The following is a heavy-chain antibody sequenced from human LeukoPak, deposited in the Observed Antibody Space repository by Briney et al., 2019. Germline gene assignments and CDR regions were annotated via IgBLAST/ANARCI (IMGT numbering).Heavy chain of an antibody. D-gene: IGHD6-19*01. CDR1: GGSISSFY. J-gene: IGHJ6*04. Sequence: SETLSLTCTVSGGSISSFYWTWIRQPPGRGLECIGYIYTGGITNYNPSLKSRVTISVDTSKNQFSLKLSSVTAPDTAVYYCARQGGYSSPFSVWGEGTTVTVSS. CDR2: IYTGGIT. CDR3: ARQGGYSSPFSV. V-gene: IGHV4-4*09.